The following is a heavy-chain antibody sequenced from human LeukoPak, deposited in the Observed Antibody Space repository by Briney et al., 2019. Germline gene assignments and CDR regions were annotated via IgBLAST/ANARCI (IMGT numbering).Heavy chain of an antibody. Sequence: SGSGGSTYYADSVKGRFTISRDNSKNTLYLQMNSLRAEDTAVYYCASRIVVAGSNYFDYWGQGTLVTVSS. J-gene: IGHJ4*02. D-gene: IGHD6-19*01. CDR2: SGSGGST. V-gene: IGHV3-23*01. CDR3: ASRIVVAGSNYFDY.